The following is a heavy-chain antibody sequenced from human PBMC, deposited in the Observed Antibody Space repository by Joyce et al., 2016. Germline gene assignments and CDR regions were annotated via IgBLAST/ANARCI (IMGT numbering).Heavy chain of an antibody. J-gene: IGHJ4*02. CDR3: SRDLNGYDSR. CDR1: GGSLSDCA. D-gene: IGHD5-12*01. CDR2: FIPLLGTA. Sequence: QAPLVQSGAEVMKPGSSVRVSCKATGGSLSDCAIQGVGQAPGQGLEWMGRFIPLLGTANYAQKFQGRVTITADESTNTAYLDLSSLRSEDTALYYCSRDLNGYDSRWGQGTLVTVSS. V-gene: IGHV1-69*11.